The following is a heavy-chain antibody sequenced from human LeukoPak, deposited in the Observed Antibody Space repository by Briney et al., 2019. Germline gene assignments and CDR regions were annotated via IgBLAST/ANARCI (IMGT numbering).Heavy chain of an antibody. J-gene: IGHJ5*02. D-gene: IGHD6-19*01. CDR2: IYTNGWT. CDR1: GGSINSDLYY. CDR3: AKGSGWHSFGR. Sequence: PSQTLSLTCTISGGSINSDLYYWAWIRQPAGKRLEWIGRIYTNGWTDYNPSLKSRVTISVDTSKNQFYLKLSCLSAADTALYYCAKGSGWHSFGRCGQGSLVTVSS. V-gene: IGHV4-61*02.